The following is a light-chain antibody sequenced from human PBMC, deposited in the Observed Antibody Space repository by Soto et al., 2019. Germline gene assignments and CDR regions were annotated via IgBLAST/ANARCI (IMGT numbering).Light chain of an antibody. CDR3: QHYYSYPLT. CDR1: QGISSY. V-gene: IGKV1-8*01. J-gene: IGKJ4*01. CDR2: AAS. Sequence: AIRMTQSPSSFSASTGDRVTITCRASQGISSYLAWYQQKPGKAPKLLIYAASTMQSGVPSRFSGSGSGTDFTLTISCLQSEDFATYDCQHYYSYPLTFGGGTKVEIK.